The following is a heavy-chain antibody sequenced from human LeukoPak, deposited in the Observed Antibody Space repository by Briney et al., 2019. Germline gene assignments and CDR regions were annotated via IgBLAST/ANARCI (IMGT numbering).Heavy chain of an antibody. CDR2: IRYDGSNK. CDR3: AKDTHSSGWYDRAFDY. CDR1: GFTFSTYS. V-gene: IGHV3-30*02. J-gene: IGHJ4*02. D-gene: IGHD6-19*01. Sequence: PGGSLRLSCAASGFTFSTYSMNWVRQAPGKGLEWVAFIRYDGSNKYYADSVKGRFTISRDNSKNTLYLQMNSLRAEDTAVYYCAKDTHSSGWYDRAFDYWGQGTLVTVSS.